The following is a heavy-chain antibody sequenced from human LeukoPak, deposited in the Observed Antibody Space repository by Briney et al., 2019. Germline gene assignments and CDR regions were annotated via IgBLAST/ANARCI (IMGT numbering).Heavy chain of an antibody. J-gene: IGHJ6*03. CDR3: ARDHYYGSGSSNYYYYYMDV. CDR1: GFTFSSYW. D-gene: IGHD3-10*01. V-gene: IGHV3-7*01. CDR2: IKQDGSEK. Sequence: PGGSLRLSCAASGFTFSSYWMSWVRQAPGKGLEWVANIKQDGSEKYYVDSVKGRFTISRDNAKNSLYLQMNSLRAEDTAVYYCARDHYYGSGSSNYYYYYMDVWGKGTTVTVSS.